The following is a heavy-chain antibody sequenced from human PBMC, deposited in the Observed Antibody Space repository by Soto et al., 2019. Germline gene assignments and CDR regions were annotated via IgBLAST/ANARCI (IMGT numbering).Heavy chain of an antibody. D-gene: IGHD3-3*01. Sequence: EEQLLESGGGLVQPGGSRRLSCAASGFTFSGYAMSWVRQAPGKGLEWVSTINGGADRTYYAESVKGRFTISRDNFKNALDLQMDSLRAEDTAIYYCARPQAIYGVLKNGIRFDPWGQGTLVTVSS. CDR1: GFTFSGYA. J-gene: IGHJ5*02. CDR2: INGGADRT. CDR3: ARPQAIYGVLKNGIRFDP. V-gene: IGHV3-23*01.